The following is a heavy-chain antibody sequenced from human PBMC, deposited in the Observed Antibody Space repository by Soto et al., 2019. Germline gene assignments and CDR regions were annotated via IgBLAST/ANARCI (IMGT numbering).Heavy chain of an antibody. J-gene: IGHJ5*02. CDR2: IHYSGST. Sequence: SETLSLTCTVSGDSISSYYWGWIRQPPGKGLEWIGYIHYSGSTNYNPSLKSRVTISVDTPKNQFSLKVNSMTAADTAVYYCARGGLAARKGRWFDPWGQGTL. CDR3: ARGGLAARKGRWFDP. D-gene: IGHD6-6*01. CDR1: GDSISSYY. V-gene: IGHV4-59*01.